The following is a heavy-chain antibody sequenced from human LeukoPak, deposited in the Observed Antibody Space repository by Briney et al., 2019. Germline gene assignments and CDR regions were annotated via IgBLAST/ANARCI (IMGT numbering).Heavy chain of an antibody. J-gene: IGHJ6*03. CDR2: INHSGST. D-gene: IGHD5-18*01. V-gene: IGHV4-34*01. CDR1: GGSFSGYY. Sequence: PSETLSLTCTVYGGSFSGYYWSWIRQPPGKGLEWIGEINHSGSTNYNPSLKSRVPISVDTPKNQFSLKLSSVTAADTAVYYCARGVGYSYGYRTYYYYYMDVWGKGTTVTVSS. CDR3: ARGVGYSYGYRTYYYYYMDV.